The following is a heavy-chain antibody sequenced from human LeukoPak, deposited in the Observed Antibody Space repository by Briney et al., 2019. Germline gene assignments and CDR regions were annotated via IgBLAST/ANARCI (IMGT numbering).Heavy chain of an antibody. CDR3: ARLTGYSSESWFDP. V-gene: IGHV4-34*01. D-gene: IGHD3-9*01. J-gene: IGHJ5*02. CDR1: GGSFSGYY. Sequence: SETLSLTCAVYGGSFSGYYWSWIRQPPGKGLEWIGEINHSGSTNYNPSLKSRVTISVHTSKNQFSLKLSSVPAADTAVYYCARLTGYSSESWFDPWGQGTLVTVSS. CDR2: INHSGST.